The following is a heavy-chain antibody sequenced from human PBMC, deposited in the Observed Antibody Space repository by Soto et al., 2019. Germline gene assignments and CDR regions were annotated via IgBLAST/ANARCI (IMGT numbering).Heavy chain of an antibody. Sequence: EVQLVESGGGLVKPGGSLRLSCAGSGFPFSNAWINWVRHVPGKGLEWVGRIKSKALGGTTDFAAPVRGRFAITRDDSRNVAYMQTNSLYTEDTGVYYCTTDSYSTMIEVRFDYWGHGTLVTVSS. CDR3: TTDSYSTMIEVRFDY. V-gene: IGHV3-15*07. CDR1: GFPFSNAW. D-gene: IGHD3-22*01. J-gene: IGHJ4*01. CDR2: IKSKALGGTT.